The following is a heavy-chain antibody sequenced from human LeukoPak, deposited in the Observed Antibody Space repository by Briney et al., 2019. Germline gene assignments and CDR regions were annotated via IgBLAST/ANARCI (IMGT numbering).Heavy chain of an antibody. J-gene: IGHJ2*01. D-gene: IGHD3-22*01. Sequence: PSETLSLTCTVSGGSISSYYWSWIRQPPGKGLEWIGYVYYSGSTNYNPSLKSRVTISVDTSKNQFSLKLSSVTAADTAVYYCARRTGDYYDSSGPDWYFDLWGRGTLVTVSS. V-gene: IGHV4-59*01. CDR2: VYYSGST. CDR3: ARRTGDYYDSSGPDWYFDL. CDR1: GGSISSYY.